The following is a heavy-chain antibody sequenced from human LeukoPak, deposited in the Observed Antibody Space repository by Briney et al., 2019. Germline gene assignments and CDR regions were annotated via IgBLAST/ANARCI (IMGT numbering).Heavy chain of an antibody. Sequence: SETLSLTCTVSVGSISSYYWSWIRQPAGKGLEWIGRIYTSGSTNYNPSLKSRVTMSVDTSKNQFSLKLSSVTAADTAVYYCARATPPYGSGSPSLYYYGMDVWGQGTTVTVSS. CDR1: VGSISSYY. CDR2: IYTSGST. V-gene: IGHV4-4*07. CDR3: ARATPPYGSGSPSLYYYGMDV. D-gene: IGHD3-10*01. J-gene: IGHJ6*02.